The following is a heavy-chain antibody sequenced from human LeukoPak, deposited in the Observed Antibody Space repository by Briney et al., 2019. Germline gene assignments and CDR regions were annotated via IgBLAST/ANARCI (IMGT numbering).Heavy chain of an antibody. CDR1: GYTITRYF. CDR3: ARAGLSLGGQDY. V-gene: IGHV1-3*01. CDR2: INADTGGT. Sequence: ASVKVSCKTSGYTITRYFIHWVRQAPGQSLEWMGWINADTGGTRCSQQFQGRVTITRDTSANTAYMELTSLRSEDTAVYYCARAGLSLGGQDYWGQGTLVTVSS. J-gene: IGHJ4*02. D-gene: IGHD3-16*01.